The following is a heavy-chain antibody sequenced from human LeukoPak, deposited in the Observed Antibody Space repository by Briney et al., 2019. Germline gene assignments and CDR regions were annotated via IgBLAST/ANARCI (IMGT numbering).Heavy chain of an antibody. V-gene: IGHV4-39*02. CDR2: IYYSGST. CDR1: GGSISSSSYY. J-gene: IGHJ4*02. Sequence: SETLSLTCTVSGGSISSSSYYWGWIRQPPGKGLEWIGSIYYSGSTYYNPSLKSRVTISVDTSKNQFSLKLSSVTAADTAVYYCARDPVPGRYYFDYWGQGTLVTVSS. CDR3: ARDPVPGRYYFDY.